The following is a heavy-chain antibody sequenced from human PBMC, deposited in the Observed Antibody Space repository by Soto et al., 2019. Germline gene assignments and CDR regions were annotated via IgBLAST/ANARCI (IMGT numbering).Heavy chain of an antibody. Sequence: SETQSLTCTVSGGSISSGGYYWSWIRQHPGKGLEWIGYIYYSGSTYYNPSLKSRVTISVDTSKNQFSLKLSSVTAADTAVYYCARDSSSSGGLFDYWGQGTLVTVSS. CDR2: IYYSGST. CDR1: GGSISSGGYY. D-gene: IGHD6-6*01. V-gene: IGHV4-31*03. J-gene: IGHJ4*02. CDR3: ARDSSSSGGLFDY.